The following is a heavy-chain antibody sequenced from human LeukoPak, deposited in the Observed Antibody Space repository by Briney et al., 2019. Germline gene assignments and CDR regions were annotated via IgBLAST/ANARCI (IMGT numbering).Heavy chain of an antibody. D-gene: IGHD1-26*01. V-gene: IGHV3-30*02. CDR3: AKDSAVSGSYPDASDI. CDR1: GVTFSSYG. Sequence: GGSLRLSCVASGVTFSSYGMHWVRQAPGKGLEWGAFIRYDGSNEYYIDSVKGRFTLSRDNSKNTLYLQMNSLRAEDTAVYYCAKDSAVSGSYPDASDIWGQGTMVTVSS. CDR2: IRYDGSNE. J-gene: IGHJ3*02.